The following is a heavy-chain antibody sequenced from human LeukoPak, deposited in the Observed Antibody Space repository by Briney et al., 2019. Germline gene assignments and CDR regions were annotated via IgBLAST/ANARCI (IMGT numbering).Heavy chain of an antibody. CDR2: ISSSISTI. J-gene: IGHJ6*02. D-gene: IGHD1-26*01. CDR1: GFTFSTYA. Sequence: GGSLRLSCAASGFTFSTYAMNWVRQAPGKGLEWVSYISSSISTIYYAASVKGRFTISRDNAKNSLYLQMNSLRAEDTAVYYCARDLELPYYYYGMDVWGQGTTVIVSS. CDR3: ARDLELPYYYYGMDV. V-gene: IGHV3-48*01.